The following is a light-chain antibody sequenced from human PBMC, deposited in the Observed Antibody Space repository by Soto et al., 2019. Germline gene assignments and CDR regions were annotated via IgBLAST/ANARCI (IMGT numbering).Light chain of an antibody. CDR2: RDN. CDR1: SSNIGSKY. J-gene: IGLJ2*01. CDR3: AAWDDSLSGLV. V-gene: IGLV1-47*01. Sequence: QSVLTQPPSASGTPGQRVTISCSGSSSNIGSKYVYWYQQLPGTAPKLLMYRDNQRSSGVPDRFSGSKSGTSASLGISGLRSDVEADYYCAAWDDSLSGLVFGGGTKLTVL.